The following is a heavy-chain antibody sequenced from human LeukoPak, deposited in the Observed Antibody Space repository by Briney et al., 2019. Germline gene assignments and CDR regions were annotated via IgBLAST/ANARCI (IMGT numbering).Heavy chain of an antibody. D-gene: IGHD3-9*01. J-gene: IGHJ3*02. Sequence: SETLSLTCTVSGGSINSYYWSWIRQPPGKGLEWIGYIYYSGSTNYNPSLKSRVTISVDTSKNQFSLKLSSVTAADTAVYYCARLHYDILTGPDAFDIWGQGTMVTVSS. CDR1: GGSINSYY. V-gene: IGHV4-59*08. CDR3: ARLHYDILTGPDAFDI. CDR2: IYYSGST.